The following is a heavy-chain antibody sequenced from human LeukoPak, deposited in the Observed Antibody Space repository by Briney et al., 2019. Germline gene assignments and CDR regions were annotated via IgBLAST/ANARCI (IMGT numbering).Heavy chain of an antibody. J-gene: IGHJ4*02. D-gene: IGHD5-12*01. V-gene: IGHV3-23*01. Sequence: GGSLRLSCAASGFTFSSYAMSWVRQAPGKELEWVSAISGSGGSTYYADSVKGRFTISRDNSKNTLYLQMNSLRAEDTAVYYCATLSVSGYTAGVGDYWGQGTLVTVSS. CDR1: GFTFSSYA. CDR3: ATLSVSGYTAGVGDY. CDR2: ISGSGGST.